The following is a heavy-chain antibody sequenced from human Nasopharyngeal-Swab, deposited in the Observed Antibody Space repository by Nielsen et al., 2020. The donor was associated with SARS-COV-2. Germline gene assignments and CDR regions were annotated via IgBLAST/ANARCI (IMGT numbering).Heavy chain of an antibody. CDR3: ARYSSSWGFFDC. V-gene: IGHV3-74*01. CDR2: INSDGSST. Sequence: GESLKISCAASGFTFSSYWMHWVRQAPGKGLVWVSRINSDGSSTSYADSVKGRFTISRDNAKKTLYLQMNSLRAEDTAVYYCARYSSSWGFFDCWGQGTLVTFSS. J-gene: IGHJ4*02. CDR1: GFTFSSYW. D-gene: IGHD6-13*01.